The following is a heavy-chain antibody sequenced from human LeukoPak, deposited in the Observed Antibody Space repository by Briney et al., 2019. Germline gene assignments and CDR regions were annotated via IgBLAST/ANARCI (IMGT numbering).Heavy chain of an antibody. CDR2: ISYDGSNK. J-gene: IGHJ4*02. CDR1: GFTFSSYT. V-gene: IGHV3-30*18. D-gene: IGHD5-18*01. Sequence: GGSLRLSCSASGFTFSSYTMNWVRQAPGKGLEWVAVISYDGSNKYYADSVKGRFTISRDNSKNTLYLQMNSLRAEDTAVYYCAKDYYEQLWLNHAFDYWGQGTLVTVSS. CDR3: AKDYYEQLWLNHAFDY.